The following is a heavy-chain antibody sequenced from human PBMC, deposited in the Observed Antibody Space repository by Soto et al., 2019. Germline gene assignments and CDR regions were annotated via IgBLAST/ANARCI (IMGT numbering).Heavy chain of an antibody. J-gene: IGHJ6*02. CDR2: IYYSGST. V-gene: IGHV4-59*01. CDR3: ARGXHYGSGTYYDYYYGMDV. Sequence: SETLSLTCTVSGGSISGYYWSWIRQPPGKGLEWIGYIYYSGSTNYNPSLKSRVTISVDTSKNQFSLKLSSVTAADTAVYYCARGXHYGSGTYYDYYYGMDVWGQGTTVTVSS. D-gene: IGHD3-10*01. CDR1: GGSISGYY.